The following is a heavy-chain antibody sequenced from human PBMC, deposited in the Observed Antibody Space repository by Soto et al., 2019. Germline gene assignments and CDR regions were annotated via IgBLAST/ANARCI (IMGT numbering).Heavy chain of an antibody. CDR1: GGSISSYY. CDR3: AREDGSGNNAYYYGMDV. Sequence: PSETLSLTCTVSGGSISSYYWSWIRQPPGKGLEWIGYIYYSGGTNYNPSLKSRVTISVDTSKNQFSLKLSSVTAADTAVYYCAREDGSGNNAYYYGMDVWGQGTTVTVSS. D-gene: IGHD3-10*01. V-gene: IGHV4-59*01. CDR2: IYYSGGT. J-gene: IGHJ6*02.